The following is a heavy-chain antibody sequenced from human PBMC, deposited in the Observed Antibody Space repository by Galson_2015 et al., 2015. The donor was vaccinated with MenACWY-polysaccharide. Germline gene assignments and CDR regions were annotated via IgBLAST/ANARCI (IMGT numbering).Heavy chain of an antibody. CDR3: SKAGAKFCRGPDCYFNWFDP. D-gene: IGHD2-21*02. Sequence: SLRLSCAASGFSFSTYWMHWVRHAPGKGLVWVSRINADGSATGYADSVRGRFTISRDNAKNTLYLEMNGLRAEDTAVYYCSKAGAKFCRGPDCYFNWFDPWGPGTLVTVSS. J-gene: IGHJ5*02. CDR1: GFSFSTYW. CDR2: INADGSAT. V-gene: IGHV3-74*01.